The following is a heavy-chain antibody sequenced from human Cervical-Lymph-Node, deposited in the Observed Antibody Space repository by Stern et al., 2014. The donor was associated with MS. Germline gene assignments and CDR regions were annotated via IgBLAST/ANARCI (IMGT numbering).Heavy chain of an antibody. CDR1: GGSLRSYY. V-gene: IGHV4-59*01. D-gene: IGHD2-15*01. CDR2: IYNTGSV. Sequence: QVQLQESGPGLVKPSETLSLTCTVSGGSLRSYYWNWIRQAPGKGLEWLGVIYNTGSVNDHPSLASRVAMSVDTSKNQFSLTVSSVTAADTAVYYCAREGEYCSGSRCYPFLDYWGQGTLVTVSS. CDR3: AREGEYCSGSRCYPFLDY. J-gene: IGHJ4*02.